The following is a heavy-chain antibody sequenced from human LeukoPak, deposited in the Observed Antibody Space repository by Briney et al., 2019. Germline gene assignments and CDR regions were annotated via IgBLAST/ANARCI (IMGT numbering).Heavy chain of an antibody. CDR1: GGTFSSYA. V-gene: IGHV1-69*05. Sequence: SVKVSCKASGGTFSSYAISWVRQAPGQGLEWMGGIIPIFGTANYAQKFQGRVTITTDESTSTAYMELSSLRSEDTAVYYCAREQPTTRYSSSSWWFDPWGQGTLVTVSS. CDR2: IIPIFGTA. CDR3: AREQPTTRYSSSSWWFDP. D-gene: IGHD6-6*01. J-gene: IGHJ5*02.